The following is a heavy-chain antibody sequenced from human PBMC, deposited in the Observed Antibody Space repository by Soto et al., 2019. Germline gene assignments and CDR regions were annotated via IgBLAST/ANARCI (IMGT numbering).Heavy chain of an antibody. CDR3: ARGAQSLYYYYYGMDV. Sequence: AASVKVSCKASGYTFTSYGISWVRQAPGQGLEWMGWISAYNGNTNYAQKLQGRVTMTTDTSTSTAYMELRSLRSDDTAVYYCARGAQSLYYYYYGMDVWGQGTTVTVSS. CDR1: GYTFTSYG. V-gene: IGHV1-18*01. CDR2: ISAYNGNT. J-gene: IGHJ6*02. D-gene: IGHD6-19*01.